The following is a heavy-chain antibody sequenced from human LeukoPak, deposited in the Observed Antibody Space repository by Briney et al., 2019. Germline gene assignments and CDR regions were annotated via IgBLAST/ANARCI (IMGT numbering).Heavy chain of an antibody. CDR1: GGSISSSSYY. V-gene: IGHV4-61*01. Sequence: TSETLSLTCTVSGGSISSSSYYWSWIRQPPGKGLEWIGYIYYSGSTNYNPSLKSRVTISVDTSKNQFSLKLSSVTAADTAVYYCARRVTRGYYFDYWGQGTLVTVSS. CDR3: ARRVTRGYYFDY. CDR2: IYYSGST. D-gene: IGHD5-18*01. J-gene: IGHJ4*02.